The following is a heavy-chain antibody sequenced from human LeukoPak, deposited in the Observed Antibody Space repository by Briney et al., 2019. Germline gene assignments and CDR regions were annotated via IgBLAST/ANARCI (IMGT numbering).Heavy chain of an antibody. J-gene: IGHJ3*02. V-gene: IGHV3-49*03. CDR1: GFTFGDYA. Sequence: GGSLRLSCTASGFTFGDYAMSWFRQAPGKGLEWVGFIRSKAYGGTTEYAASVKGRFTISRDDSKSIAYLQMNSLKTEDTAVYYCTRDRGWIQLWGHAFDIWGQGTMVTVSS. CDR2: IRSKAYGGTT. D-gene: IGHD5-18*01. CDR3: TRDRGWIQLWGHAFDI.